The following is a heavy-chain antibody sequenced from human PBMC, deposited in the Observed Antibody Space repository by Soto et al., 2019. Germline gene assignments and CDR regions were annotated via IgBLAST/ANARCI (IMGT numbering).Heavy chain of an antibody. Sequence: EVQLVESGGGLVQPGGSLRLSCAASGFTFSTYWMHWIRQVPGKGLEWVSRINSDASHTYYADSVKGRFTISRDNAKNTLHLKMNTLRADDTAVYYCVRDGHCITTRCYGNGFDPWGQGTLVTVSS. CDR1: GFTFSTYW. CDR3: VRDGHCITTRCYGNGFDP. CDR2: INSDASHT. V-gene: IGHV3-74*01. J-gene: IGHJ5*02. D-gene: IGHD2-2*01.